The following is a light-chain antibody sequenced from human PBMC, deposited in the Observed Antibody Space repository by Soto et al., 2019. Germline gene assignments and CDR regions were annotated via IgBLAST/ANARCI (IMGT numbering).Light chain of an antibody. J-gene: IGLJ3*02. CDR1: SSDVGSYNL. V-gene: IGLV2-23*02. CDR3: CSYAGSSTWV. Sequence: QSVLTQPASVSGSPGQSITISGTGTSSDVGSYNLVSWYQQHPGKAPKLMVYEVSKRPSGVSNLFSGSKSGNTGSLTIAGLKAEDEADYYCCSYAGSSTWVFGGGTTVTVL. CDR2: EVS.